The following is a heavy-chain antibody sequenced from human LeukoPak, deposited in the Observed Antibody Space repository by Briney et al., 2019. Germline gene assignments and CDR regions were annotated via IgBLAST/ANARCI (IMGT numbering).Heavy chain of an antibody. CDR2: IYYSGST. CDR3: ARNAEGLGAFDI. V-gene: IGHV4-39*07. CDR1: GGSISSSSYY. D-gene: IGHD2-2*01. Sequence: SETLSLTCTVSGGSISSSSYYWGWIRQPPGKGLEWIGSIYYSGSTYYNPSLKCRVTISVDTSKNQFSLKLSSVTAADTAVYYCARNAEGLGAFDIWGQGTMVTVSS. J-gene: IGHJ3*02.